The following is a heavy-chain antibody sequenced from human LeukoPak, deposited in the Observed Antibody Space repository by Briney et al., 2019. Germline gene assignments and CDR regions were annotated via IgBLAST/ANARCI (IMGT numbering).Heavy chain of an antibody. Sequence: SETLSLTCTVSGGSISSSYYYWGWIRQPPGKGLEWIGTIYYSVSTYYNPSLKRRVTISVDTPANQFSLKLSSVPAPDTAVYSCARHEDRNWYFDHWGQGTLVTVSS. V-gene: IGHV4-39*01. CDR3: ARHEDRNWYFDH. D-gene: IGHD1-1*01. CDR1: GGSISSSYYY. J-gene: IGHJ4*02. CDR2: IYYSVST.